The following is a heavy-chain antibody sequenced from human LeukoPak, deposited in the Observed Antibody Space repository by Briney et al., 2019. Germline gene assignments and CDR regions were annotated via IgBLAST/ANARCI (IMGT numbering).Heavy chain of an antibody. CDR1: GFTFCSYS. V-gene: IGHV3-21*01. Sequence: GGSLRLSCAASGFTFCSYSMNWVRQAPGKGLEWVSSISSSSSYIYYADSVKGRFTISRDNANNSLYLQMNRLRAEDTAVYYCARDERAAAAIWGHVTEYFDYWGQGTLVTVSS. J-gene: IGHJ4*02. CDR2: ISSSSSYI. CDR3: ARDERAAAAIWGHVTEYFDY. D-gene: IGHD6-13*01.